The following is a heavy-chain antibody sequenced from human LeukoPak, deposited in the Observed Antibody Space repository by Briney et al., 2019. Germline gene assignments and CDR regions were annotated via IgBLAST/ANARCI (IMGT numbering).Heavy chain of an antibody. CDR2: ISGSGGST. D-gene: IGHD3-22*01. V-gene: IGHV3-23*01. J-gene: IGHJ4*02. CDR1: GFTFSSYA. Sequence: PGRSLRLSCAASGFTFSSYAMSWVRQAPGKGLEWVSAISGSGGSTYYADSVKGRFTISRDNSKNTLYLQMNSLRAEDTAVYYCAISGDYYDSSGSWDYWGRGTLVTVSS. CDR3: AISGDYYDSSGSWDY.